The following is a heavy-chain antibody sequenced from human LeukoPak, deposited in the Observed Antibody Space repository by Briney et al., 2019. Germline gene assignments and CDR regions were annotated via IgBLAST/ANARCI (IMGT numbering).Heavy chain of an antibody. J-gene: IGHJ4*02. Sequence: SETLSLTCTVSGGSISSYYWSWIRQPPGKGLEWIGYIYYSGSTNYNPSLKSRVTISVVTSKNQFSLKLSSVTAADTAVYYCARDGGSYYFDYWGQGTLVTVSS. CDR1: GGSISSYY. CDR3: ARDGGSYYFDY. D-gene: IGHD1-26*01. CDR2: IYYSGST. V-gene: IGHV4-59*01.